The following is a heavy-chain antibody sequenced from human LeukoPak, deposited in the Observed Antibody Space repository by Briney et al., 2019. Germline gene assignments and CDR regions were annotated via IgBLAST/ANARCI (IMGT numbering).Heavy chain of an antibody. CDR3: ARDSGYSSSRSFDY. V-gene: IGHV1-69*04. J-gene: IGHJ4*02. CDR1: GGTFSSYA. CDR2: IIPILGIA. D-gene: IGHD6-19*01. Sequence: SVKVSCKASGGTFSSYAISWVRQAPGQGLEWMGRIIPILGIANYAQKFQGRVTITADKSTSTAYMELSSLRSEDTAVYYCARDSGYSSSRSFDYWGQGTLVTVSS.